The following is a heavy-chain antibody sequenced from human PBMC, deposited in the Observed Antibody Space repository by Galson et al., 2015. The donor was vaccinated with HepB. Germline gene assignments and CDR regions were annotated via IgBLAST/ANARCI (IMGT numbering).Heavy chain of an antibody. CDR3: AKDRRADKSKVGATCFDY. CDR1: GFIFSTYS. Sequence: SLRLSCAASGFIFSTYSMSWVRQAPGKGLEWVSAISGSGGSTYYADSVKGRFTISRDNSKNTLYLQMNSLRAEDTAVYYCAKDRRADKSKVGATCFDYWGQGTLVTVSS. D-gene: IGHD1-26*01. V-gene: IGHV3-23*01. CDR2: ISGSGGST. J-gene: IGHJ4*02.